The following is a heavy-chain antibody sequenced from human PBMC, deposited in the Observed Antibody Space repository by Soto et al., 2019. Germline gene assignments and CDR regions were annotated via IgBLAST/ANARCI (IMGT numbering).Heavy chain of an antibody. CDR2: IIPRSATS. Sequence: EASVKVSCKASGDTFSTYTITWMRQAPGQGLEWMGGIIPRSATSNYAQKFQGRVTITADESTSTAYMELSSLRAEDTAVYYCARGRYSSGWQFDYWGQGTLVTVSS. CDR3: ARGRYSSGWQFDY. V-gene: IGHV1-69*13. CDR1: GDTFSTYT. D-gene: IGHD6-19*01. J-gene: IGHJ4*02.